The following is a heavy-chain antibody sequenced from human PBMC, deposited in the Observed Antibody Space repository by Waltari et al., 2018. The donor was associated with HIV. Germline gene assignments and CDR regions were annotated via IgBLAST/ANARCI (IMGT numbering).Heavy chain of an antibody. V-gene: IGHV4-38-2*02. CDR3: ARSITMIEGVPNWFDP. J-gene: IGHJ5*02. D-gene: IGHD3-22*01. CDR1: GDSTSSAFY. CDR2: IYHTGNT. Sequence: QVQVQESGPGLVQPSETLSLTCTVSGDSTSSAFYWGWIRQPPGKGLEWIGSIYHTGNTYYNPSLKSRVTISVDTSKNQFFLRLFSVTAADTAMYYCARSITMIEGVPNWFDPWGQGTLVTVSS.